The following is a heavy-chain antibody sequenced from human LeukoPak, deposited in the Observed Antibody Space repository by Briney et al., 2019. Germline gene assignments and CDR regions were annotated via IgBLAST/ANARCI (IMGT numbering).Heavy chain of an antibody. V-gene: IGHV4-39*07. Sequence: SETLSLTCIVFGGSISTSDSYWGWIRQPPGKGLEWIGEINHSGSTNYNPSLKSRVTISVDTSKNQFSLKLSSVTAADTAVYYCARLRTDYWGQGTLVTVSS. J-gene: IGHJ4*02. CDR3: ARLRTDY. CDR1: GGSISTSDSY. CDR2: INHSGST.